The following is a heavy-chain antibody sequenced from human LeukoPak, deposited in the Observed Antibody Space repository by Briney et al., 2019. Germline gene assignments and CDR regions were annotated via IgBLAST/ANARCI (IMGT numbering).Heavy chain of an antibody. V-gene: IGHV1-2*02. J-gene: IGHJ4*02. CDR2: INPNSGGT. D-gene: IGHD6-19*01. CDR1: GYTFTGYY. Sequence: ASVKVSCKASGYTFTGYYMHWVRQAPGQGLEWMGWINPNSGGTNYAQKFQGRVTITRDTSISTAYMELSRLRSDDTAVYYCARDPSHSSGLADYWGQGTLVTVSS. CDR3: ARDPSHSSGLADY.